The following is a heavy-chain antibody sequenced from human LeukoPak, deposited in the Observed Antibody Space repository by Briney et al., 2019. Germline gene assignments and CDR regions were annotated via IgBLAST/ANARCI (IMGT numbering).Heavy chain of an antibody. V-gene: IGHV1-69*13. CDR3: ARGPCTGGVCYNAFDI. D-gene: IGHD2-8*02. CDR1: GGTFSSYA. J-gene: IGHJ3*02. CDR2: IIPIFGTA. Sequence: GASVKVSCKASGGTFSSYAISWVRQAPARGHEWMGGIIPIFGTANYAQKFQGRVTITADESTSTAYMELSSLRSEDTAVYYCARGPCTGGVCYNAFDIWGQGTMVTVSS.